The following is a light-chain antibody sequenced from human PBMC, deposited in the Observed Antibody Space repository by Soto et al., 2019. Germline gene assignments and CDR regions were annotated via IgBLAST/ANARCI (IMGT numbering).Light chain of an antibody. CDR2: EVY. J-gene: IGLJ1*01. CDR3: SSYVGTNSYV. V-gene: IGLV2-8*01. Sequence: QSALTQPPFASGSPGQSVTISCTGTSSDVGGYNYVSWYQHHPGKAPKLIIYEVYKRPSGVPDRFSGSKSGNTAALTVSGLQAEDEADYYCSSYVGTNSYVFGTGTKVTV. CDR1: SSDVGGYNY.